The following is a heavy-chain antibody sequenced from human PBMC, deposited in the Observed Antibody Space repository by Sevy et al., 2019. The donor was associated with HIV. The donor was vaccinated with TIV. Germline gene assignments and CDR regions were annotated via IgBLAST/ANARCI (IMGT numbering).Heavy chain of an antibody. D-gene: IGHD1-26*01. J-gene: IGHJ4*02. Sequence: GGSLRLSCAASGFTFSSYAMSWVRQAPGKGLEWVSAISGSGGSTYYADSVKGRFTISRDNSKNTLYLQMNSLRAEDTAVYYCAKDRSPGGMWELQYYFDYWGQGTLVTVSS. CDR2: ISGSGGST. V-gene: IGHV3-23*01. CDR1: GFTFSSYA. CDR3: AKDRSPGGMWELQYYFDY.